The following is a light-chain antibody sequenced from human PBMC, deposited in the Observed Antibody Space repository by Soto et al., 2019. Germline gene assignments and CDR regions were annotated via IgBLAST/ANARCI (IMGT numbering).Light chain of an antibody. CDR2: DAS. CDR1: QSVSSY. J-gene: IGKJ5*01. CDR3: QQYGSSSIT. V-gene: IGKV3-11*01. Sequence: EIVLTQSPATLSLSPGERATLSCRASQSVSSYLAWYQQKHGQAPSLLIYDASNRATGIPARFSGSGSGTDLTITISRLEPEDFEVYYCQQYGSSSITFGQGTRLEI.